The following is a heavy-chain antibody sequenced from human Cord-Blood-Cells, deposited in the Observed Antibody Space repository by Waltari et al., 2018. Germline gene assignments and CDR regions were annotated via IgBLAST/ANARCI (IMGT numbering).Heavy chain of an antibody. CDR1: GVTFSSYA. D-gene: IGHD1-26*01. CDR2: ISDSGGST. V-gene: IGHV3-23*01. CDR3: AKFSGSYYYFDY. Sequence: EVQLLESGGGVVQPGGSLRLSCAASGVTFSSYAMRWVRQAPGKRLEWVSAISDSGGSTYYADSVKGRFTISRDKSKNTLYLQMNSLRAEDTAVYYCAKFSGSYYYFDYWGQGTLVTVSS. J-gene: IGHJ4*02.